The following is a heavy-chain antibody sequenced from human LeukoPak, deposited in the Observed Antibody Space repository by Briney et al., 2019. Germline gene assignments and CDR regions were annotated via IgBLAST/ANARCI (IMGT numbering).Heavy chain of an antibody. CDR3: ARVTWFGELFSYGMDV. D-gene: IGHD3-10*01. V-gene: IGHV1-3*01. CDR2: INAGNGNT. J-gene: IGHJ6*02. Sequence: ASVKVSCKASGYTFTSYAMHWVRQAPGQRLEWMGWINAGNGNTKYSQKFQGRVTMTTDTSTSTAYMELRSLRSDDTAVYYCARVTWFGELFSYGMDVWGQGTTVTVSS. CDR1: GYTFTSYA.